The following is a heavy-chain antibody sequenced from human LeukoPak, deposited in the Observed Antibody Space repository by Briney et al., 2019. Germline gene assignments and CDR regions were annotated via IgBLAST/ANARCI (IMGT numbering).Heavy chain of an antibody. CDR1: GYTFTSYG. J-gene: IGHJ4*02. V-gene: IGHV1-18*01. Sequence: ASVKVSCTASGYTFTSYGISWVRQAPGQGLEWMGWISAYNGNTNYAQKLQGRVTMTTDTSTSTAYMELRSLRSDDTAVYYCASAVLSGDYGVFVDYWGQGTLVTVSS. CDR2: ISAYNGNT. CDR3: ASAVLSGDYGVFVDY. D-gene: IGHD4-17*01.